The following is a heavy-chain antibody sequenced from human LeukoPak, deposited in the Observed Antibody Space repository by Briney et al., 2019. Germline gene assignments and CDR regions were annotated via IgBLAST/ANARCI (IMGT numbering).Heavy chain of an antibody. CDR2: ISSSSSYI. J-gene: IGHJ6*02. V-gene: IGHV3-21*01. CDR1: GFTFSNYS. Sequence: GGSLRLSCAASGFTFSNYSMNWVRQAPGKGLEWVSSISSSSSYIYYADSVKGRSTISRDNAKNSLYLQMNSLRAEDTAVYYCARLGVHYYYGMDVWGQGTTVTVSS. CDR3: ARLGVHYYYGMDV. D-gene: IGHD2-8*01.